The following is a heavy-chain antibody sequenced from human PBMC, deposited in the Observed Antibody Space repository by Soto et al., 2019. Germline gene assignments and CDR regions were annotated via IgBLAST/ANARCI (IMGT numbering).Heavy chain of an antibody. Sequence: QVQLVQSGAEVKKPGSSVKVSCKASGGTFSSYAISWVRQAPGQGLEWMGGIIPIFGTANYAQKFQGRVTITADESTSTAYMELSSLRSEDTAVYYCATSPVLLWFGESRQYEALDIWGQGTMVTVS. CDR3: ATSPVLLWFGESRQYEALDI. V-gene: IGHV1-69*01. CDR2: IIPIFGTA. CDR1: GGTFSSYA. D-gene: IGHD3-10*01. J-gene: IGHJ3*02.